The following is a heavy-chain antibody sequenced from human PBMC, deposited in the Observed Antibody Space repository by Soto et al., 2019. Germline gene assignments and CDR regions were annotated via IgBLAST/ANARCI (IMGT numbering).Heavy chain of an antibody. J-gene: IGHJ5*02. CDR3: ASGPPGDKVDP. Sequence: QVQLQESGPGLVKPSQTLSLTCTVSGASISSGDYYWSWIRQPPGKGLEWIGHIYNSGRTYNNPSLNSRATMLVDTSKNQFPLALSSVTAADTAVYYCASGPPGDKVDPWGQGSLVPVSS. CDR2: IYNSGRT. D-gene: IGHD7-27*01. V-gene: IGHV4-30-4*01. CDR1: GASISSGDYY.